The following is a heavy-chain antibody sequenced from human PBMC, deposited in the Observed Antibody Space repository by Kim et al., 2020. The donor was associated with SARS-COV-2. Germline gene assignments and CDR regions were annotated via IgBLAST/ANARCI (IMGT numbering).Heavy chain of an antibody. V-gene: IGHV4-59*01. CDR1: GGSISSYY. Sequence: SETLSLTCTVSGGSISSYYWSWIRQPPGKGLEWIGYIYYSGSTNYNPSLKSRVTISVDTSKNQFSLKLSSVTAADTAVYYCARVVAQVRYYGMDVWGQGTTVTVSS. CDR3: ARVVAQVRYYGMDV. CDR2: IYYSGST. J-gene: IGHJ6*02. D-gene: IGHD5-12*01.